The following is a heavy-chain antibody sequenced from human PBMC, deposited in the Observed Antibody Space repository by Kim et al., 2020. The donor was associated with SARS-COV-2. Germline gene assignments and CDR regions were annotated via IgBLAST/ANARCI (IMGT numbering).Heavy chain of an antibody. Sequence: GESLKISCKGSGYSFPNYWIGWVRQMPGKGLEWMGIIYPGDSDTRYSPSFQGQVTISVGKSINTAYLQWSSLKASDTAMYYCARPPQTGSYFSGFDYWGQGTLVTVSS. CDR3: ARPPQTGSYFSGFDY. J-gene: IGHJ4*02. V-gene: IGHV5-51*01. CDR1: GYSFPNYW. D-gene: IGHD1-26*01. CDR2: IYPGDSDT.